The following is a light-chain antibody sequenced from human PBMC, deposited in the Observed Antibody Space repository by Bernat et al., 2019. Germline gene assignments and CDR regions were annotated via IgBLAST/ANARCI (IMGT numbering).Light chain of an antibody. Sequence: DIQMTQSPSSLSASLGARVTITSQASKDISNYLNWYQQKPGKAPNPLIYDASNLETGVPSRFSGSGSGTDFTFNISSLQPEDIATYYCQQYDNLSYTFGQGTKLEIK. V-gene: IGKV1-33*01. CDR1: KDISNY. CDR2: DAS. J-gene: IGKJ2*01. CDR3: QQYDNLSYT.